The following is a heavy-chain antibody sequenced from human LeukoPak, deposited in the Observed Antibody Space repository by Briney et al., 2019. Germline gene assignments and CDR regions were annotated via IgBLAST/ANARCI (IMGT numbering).Heavy chain of an antibody. CDR3: AKRVAVAGTNY. Sequence: GGSLRLSCAVSGFSISNYWMTWVRQAPGKGLEWVSAISGSGGSTYYADSVKGRFTISRDNSKNTLYLQMNSLRAEDTAVYYCAKRVAVAGTNYWGQGTLVTVSS. D-gene: IGHD6-19*01. CDR2: ISGSGGST. V-gene: IGHV3-23*01. CDR1: GFSISNYW. J-gene: IGHJ4*02.